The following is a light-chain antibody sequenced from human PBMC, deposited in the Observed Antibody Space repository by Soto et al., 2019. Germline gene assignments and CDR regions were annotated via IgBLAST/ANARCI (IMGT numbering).Light chain of an antibody. J-gene: IGKJ1*01. CDR1: QSVGSN. Sequence: TQSPATQXVSPGQTPNLYCRASQSVGSNLAWYQQKPGQAPRLLIYGASTRATGIPARFSGGGSGTEFTLTISSLQSEDFAVYYCQQYKNGWAFGQGTKVDIK. CDR3: QQYKNGWA. CDR2: GAS. V-gene: IGKV3-15*01.